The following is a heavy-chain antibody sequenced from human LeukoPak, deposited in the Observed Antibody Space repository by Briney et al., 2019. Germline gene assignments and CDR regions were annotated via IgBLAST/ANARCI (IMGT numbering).Heavy chain of an antibody. CDR1: GFTFSSYA. Sequence: GGSLRLSCAASGFTFSSYAMSWVRQVPGKGLEWVSVISGSGDNTYYADSVKGRFTISRDNSKNTLYLQMNSLRAEDTAVYYCAKDVDGYSYGPLDYWGQGTLVTVSS. V-gene: IGHV3-23*01. J-gene: IGHJ4*02. CDR3: AKDVDGYSYGPLDY. D-gene: IGHD5-18*01. CDR2: ISGSGDNT.